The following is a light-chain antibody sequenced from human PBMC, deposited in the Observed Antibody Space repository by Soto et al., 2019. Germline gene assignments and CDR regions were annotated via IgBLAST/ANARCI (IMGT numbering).Light chain of an antibody. V-gene: IGKV3-11*01. J-gene: IGKJ1*01. Sequence: EIVLTQSPATLSLSPGERATLSCRASQSVSSYLAWYQQKPGQAPRLLIYDASNRATGIPARFSGSGSGTDFPLTISSLEPEDFAVYYCQQRSNWPVGFGQGTKVEIK. CDR2: DAS. CDR1: QSVSSY. CDR3: QQRSNWPVG.